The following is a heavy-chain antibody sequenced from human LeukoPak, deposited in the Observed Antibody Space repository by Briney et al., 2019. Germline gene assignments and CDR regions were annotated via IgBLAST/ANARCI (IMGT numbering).Heavy chain of an antibody. V-gene: IGHV3-23*01. CDR3: AKGSYYYDSADYFDY. CDR1: GFTFSSYG. CDR2: ISGSGGNT. Sequence: GGSLRPSCAASGFTFSSYGMSWVRQAPGKGLEWVSAISGSGGNTFYADSVKGRFTISRDSSKNTLYLQMNSLRAEDTAVYHCAKGSYYYDSADYFDYWGQGTLVTASS. J-gene: IGHJ4*02. D-gene: IGHD3-22*01.